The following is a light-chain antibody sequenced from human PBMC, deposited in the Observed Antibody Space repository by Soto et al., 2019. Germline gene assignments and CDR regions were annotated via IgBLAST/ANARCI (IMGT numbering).Light chain of an antibody. CDR3: SSYTSSSTQV. J-gene: IGLJ1*01. CDR1: SSDVGGSKY. Sequence: QAVLTQPPSASGSPGQSVTISCTGTSSDVGGSKYVSWYQQHPGKAPKLIIYEVSNRPSGVSNRFSGSKSGNTASLTISGLQAEDEADYYCSSYTSSSTQVFGTGTKLTVL. V-gene: IGLV2-14*01. CDR2: EVS.